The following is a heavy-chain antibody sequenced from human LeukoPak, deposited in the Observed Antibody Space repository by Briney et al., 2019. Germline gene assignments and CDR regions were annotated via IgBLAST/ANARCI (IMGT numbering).Heavy chain of an antibody. V-gene: IGHV3-21*04. CDR2: ISSSSSYI. CDR3: AKDRASRGYSSSWYYFDY. CDR1: GFTFSSYS. D-gene: IGHD6-13*01. Sequence: GGSLRLSCAASGFTFSSYSMNWVRQAPGKGLEWVSSISSSSSYIYYADSVKGRFTISRDNSKNTLYLQMNSLRAEDTAVYYCAKDRASRGYSSSWYYFDYWGQGTLVTVSS. J-gene: IGHJ4*02.